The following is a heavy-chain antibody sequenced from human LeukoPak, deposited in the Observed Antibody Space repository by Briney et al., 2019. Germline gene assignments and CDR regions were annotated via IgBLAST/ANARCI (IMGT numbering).Heavy chain of an antibody. CDR2: ISAYNGNT. CDR3: ARDEEVATTSGSRWFDP. V-gene: IGHV1-18*01. D-gene: IGHD2-15*01. CDR1: GYTFTSYG. Sequence: ASVTVSCKASGYTFTSYGISWVRQAPGQGLEWMGWISAYNGNTNYAQKLQGRVTMTTDTSTSTAYMELRSLRSDDTAVYYCARDEEVATTSGSRWFDPWGQGTLVTVSS. J-gene: IGHJ5*02.